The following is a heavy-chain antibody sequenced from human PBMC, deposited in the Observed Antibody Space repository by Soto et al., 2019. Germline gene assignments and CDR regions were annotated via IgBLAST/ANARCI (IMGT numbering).Heavy chain of an antibody. V-gene: IGHV3-73*01. CDR3: TRQGGYCGGGSCYAFNDY. J-gene: IGHJ4*02. D-gene: IGHD2-15*01. CDR2: VRSKANNYAT. Sequence: EVQLVESGGGLVQPGGSLKLSCAASGFTFSASAMHWVRQASGKGLEWVVRVRSKANNYATAYTASVEGRFTISRDDSKNTAYLQMNSLKTEDTAVYYCTRQGGYCGGGSCYAFNDYWGQGTLVTVSS. CDR1: GFTFSASA.